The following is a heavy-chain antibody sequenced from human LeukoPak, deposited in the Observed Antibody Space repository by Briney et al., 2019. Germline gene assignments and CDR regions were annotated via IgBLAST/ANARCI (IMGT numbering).Heavy chain of an antibody. Sequence: NPSETQSLTCTVSGGSISRYYWSWTRQPPGKGLEWIGHIYYSGSTNHNPSLRSRVTISVDMSKNQFSLKLSSVTAADTAVYYCARGKYQLDYWGQGTLVTVSS. V-gene: IGHV4-59*08. J-gene: IGHJ4*02. CDR2: IYYSGST. CDR1: GGSISRYY. CDR3: ARGKYQLDY. D-gene: IGHD2-2*01.